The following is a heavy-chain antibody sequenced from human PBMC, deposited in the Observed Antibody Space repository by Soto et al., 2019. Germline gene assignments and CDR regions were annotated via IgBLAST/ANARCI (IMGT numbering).Heavy chain of an antibody. CDR3: ARSNWYSEY. J-gene: IGHJ4*02. V-gene: IGHV3-23*01. CDR1: GVPFDSYI. Sequence: GGSLRLSCAASGVPFDSYIINWVRQAPGKGLEWVSGISGSGGGTYYADSVKGRFTISRDNSKNTLYLQLNSLRAEDTAVYYCARSNWYSEYWGQGTLVTVS. CDR2: ISGSGGGT. D-gene: IGHD1-20*01.